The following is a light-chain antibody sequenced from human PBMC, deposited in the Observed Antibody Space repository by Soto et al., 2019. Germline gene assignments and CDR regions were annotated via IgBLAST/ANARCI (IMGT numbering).Light chain of an antibody. V-gene: IGKV3-20*01. J-gene: IGKJ1*01. CDR3: QQYGGSPRT. Sequence: IVLTQSPGTLSLSPGERATLSCTASQTVSRSYLAWYQQKPDQAPRLLIYGASSRATGIPDRFSGSGSGTDFTLTISRLEPEDFAVYYCQQYGGSPRTFGQGTKVEIK. CDR2: GAS. CDR1: QTVSRSY.